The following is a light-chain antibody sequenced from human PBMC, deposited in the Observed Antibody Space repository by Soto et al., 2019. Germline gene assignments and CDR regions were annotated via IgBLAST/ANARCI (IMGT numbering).Light chain of an antibody. CDR1: PAIASF. CDR3: QQLNGSPWT. Sequence: IQLTQSPSSLSASEGDRVTITCRASPAIASFLAWYQQKPGTAPKLLIYGASTLQSGVPSRFSGSRSGTDYTLTIASLQPEDFATYYCQQLNGSPWTFGQGTKVEIK. CDR2: GAS. J-gene: IGKJ1*01. V-gene: IGKV1-9*01.